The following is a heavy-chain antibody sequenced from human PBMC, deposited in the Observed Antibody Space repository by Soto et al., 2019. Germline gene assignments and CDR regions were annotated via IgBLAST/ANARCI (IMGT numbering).Heavy chain of an antibody. CDR1: GGSVSDKTYY. V-gene: IGHV4-61*01. J-gene: IGHJ4*02. CDR3: ARTTAVPNTLRSRYFFDY. Sequence: KPSETLSLTCSVSGGSVSDKTYYWSWIRQPPGKRLEWIGYVYYSGTTNYNPSLKSRVTISVGLSKNRFSLRLSSVTTADTALYYCARTTAVPNTLRSRYFFDYWGQGTLVTVSS. D-gene: IGHD4-17*01. CDR2: VYYSGTT.